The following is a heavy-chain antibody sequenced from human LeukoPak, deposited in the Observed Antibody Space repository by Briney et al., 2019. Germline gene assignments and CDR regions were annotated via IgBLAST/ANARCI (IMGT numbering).Heavy chain of an antibody. Sequence: PGRSLRLSCAASGFTFSSYGMHWVRQAPGKGLEWVAVIWYDGSNKYYADSVKGRFTISRDNSKNTLYLQMNSLRAEDTAVYYCARVMNSGYADYWGQGTLDTVSS. CDR3: ARVMNSGYADY. J-gene: IGHJ4*02. D-gene: IGHD5-12*01. CDR2: IWYDGSNK. V-gene: IGHV3-33*01. CDR1: GFTFSSYG.